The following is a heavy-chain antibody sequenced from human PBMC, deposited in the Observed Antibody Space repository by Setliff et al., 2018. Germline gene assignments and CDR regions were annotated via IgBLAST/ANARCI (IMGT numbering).Heavy chain of an antibody. CDR2: INHSGST. V-gene: IGHV4-34*01. CDR1: GGSFSTYY. Sequence: SETLSLTCAVYGGSFSTYYWIWIRQPPGKGLEWIGEINHSGSTNYNPSLKSRVTISVDTSKNQFSLKLSSVTAADTALYYCARTRRITKSGGWFDPWGQGTLVTVSS. CDR3: ARTRRITKSGGWFDP. J-gene: IGHJ5*02. D-gene: IGHD3-10*01.